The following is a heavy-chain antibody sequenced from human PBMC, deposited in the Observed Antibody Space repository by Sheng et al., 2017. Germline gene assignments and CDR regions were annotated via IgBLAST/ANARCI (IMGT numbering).Heavy chain of an antibody. Sequence: QLQLQESGSGLVKPSQTLSLTCAVSGGSISSGAFSWSWIRQPPGKGLEWIGYIYYSESTYYNPSLKSRVTLSVDRSRNQFSLKLISVTAADTAVYYCARATDPSTQLAPYFDYWGKGTPGHRLL. CDR3: ARATDPSTQLAPYFDY. D-gene: IGHD1-1*01. CDR1: GGSISSGAFS. CDR2: IYYSEST. J-gene: IGHJ4*02. V-gene: IGHV4-30-2*01.